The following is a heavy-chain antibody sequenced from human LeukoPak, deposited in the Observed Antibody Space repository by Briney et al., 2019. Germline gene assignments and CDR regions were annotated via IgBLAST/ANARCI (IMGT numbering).Heavy chain of an antibody. CDR2: IIPIFGTA. D-gene: IGHD1-26*01. CDR1: GYTFSSYA. CDR3: ARMVVGATTSNFDY. Sequence: ASVKVSCKASGYTFSSYAISWVRQAPGQGLEWMGGIIPIFGTANYAQKFQGRVTITADKSTSTAYMELSSLRSEDTAVYYCARMVVGATTSNFDYWGQGTLVTVSS. J-gene: IGHJ4*02. V-gene: IGHV1-69*06.